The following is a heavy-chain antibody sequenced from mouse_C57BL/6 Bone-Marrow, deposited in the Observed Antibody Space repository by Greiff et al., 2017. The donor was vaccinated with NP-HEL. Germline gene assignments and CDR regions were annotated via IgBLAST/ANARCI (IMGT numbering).Heavy chain of an antibody. CDR1: GYSITSGYY. D-gene: IGHD1-1*01. Sequence: ESGPGLVKPSQSLSLTCSVTGYSITSGYYWNWIRQFPGNKLEWMGYISYGGSNNYHPFLKNPISITRETSKNQLFLKLNSVTTKDTATDDCARGGDGSRNYYAMDYWGQGTSVTVSS. V-gene: IGHV3-6*01. CDR2: ISYGGSN. CDR3: ARGGDGSRNYYAMDY. J-gene: IGHJ4*01.